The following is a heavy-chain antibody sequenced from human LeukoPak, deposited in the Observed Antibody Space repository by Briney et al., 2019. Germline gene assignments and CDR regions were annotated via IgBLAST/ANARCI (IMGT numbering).Heavy chain of an antibody. V-gene: IGHV3-33*01. D-gene: IGHD2-21*01. CDR2: IWYDGSNK. J-gene: IGHJ4*02. CDR3: ARDKVWSGFDY. Sequence: GGSLRLSCAASGFTFSSYGMHWVRQAPGKGLEWVAVIWYDGSNKYYADSVKGRFTISRDNSKNTLYLQMNSLRAEDTAVYYCARDKVWSGFDYWGQGTLVTVSS. CDR1: GFTFSSYG.